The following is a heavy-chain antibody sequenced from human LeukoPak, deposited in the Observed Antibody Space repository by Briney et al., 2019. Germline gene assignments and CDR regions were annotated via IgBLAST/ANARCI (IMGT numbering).Heavy chain of an antibody. J-gene: IGHJ6*02. D-gene: IGHD3-22*01. CDR1: GGSFSGYY. Sequence: SETLSLTCAVYGGSFSGYYWSWIRQPPGKGLEWIGEINHSGSTNYNPPPKSRVTISVDTSKNQFSLKLSSVTAADTAVYYCARVPYYDSSGYYWYYYYGMDVWGQGTTVTVSS. V-gene: IGHV4-34*01. CDR2: INHSGST. CDR3: ARVPYYDSSGYYWYYYYGMDV.